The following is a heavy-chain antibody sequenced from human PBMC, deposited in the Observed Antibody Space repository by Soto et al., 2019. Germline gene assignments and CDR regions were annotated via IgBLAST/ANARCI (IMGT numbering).Heavy chain of an antibody. V-gene: IGHV3-30*18. CDR2: ISYDGSNK. CDR1: GFTFSSYG. J-gene: IGHJ4*02. D-gene: IGHD2-15*01. Sequence: QVQLVESGGGVVQPGRSLRLSCAASGFTFSSYGMHWVRQAPGKGLEWVAIISYDGSNKYYADSVKGRFTISRDNSKNTLYLQMNSLRAEDTAVYYCAKDLLPVVVAAPFDYWGQGTQVTVSS. CDR3: AKDLLPVVVAAPFDY.